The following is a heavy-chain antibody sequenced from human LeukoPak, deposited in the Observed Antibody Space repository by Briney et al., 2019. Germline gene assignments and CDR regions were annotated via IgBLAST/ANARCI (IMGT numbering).Heavy chain of an antibody. CDR1: GYTFTGYY. CDR3: ARDYDPNYYGSGSYLNYFDY. Sequence: ASVKVSCKASGYTFTGYYMRWVRQAPGQGLEWMGWINPNSGGTNCAQKFQGRVTMTRDTSISTAYMELSRLRSDDTAVYYCARDYDPNYYGSGSYLNYFDYWGQGTLVTVSS. J-gene: IGHJ4*02. CDR2: INPNSGGT. D-gene: IGHD3-10*01. V-gene: IGHV1-2*02.